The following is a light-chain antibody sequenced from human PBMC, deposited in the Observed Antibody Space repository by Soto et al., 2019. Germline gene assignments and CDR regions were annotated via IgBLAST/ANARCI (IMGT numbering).Light chain of an antibody. CDR2: EVR. CDR1: SDDSGGYNF. Sequence: QSVLTQPASVSGSPGQSITISCSGTSDDSGGYNFVSWYQQHPGKVPKLITYEVRNRPSGVSHRISASKSGNTAYLTISGLQADDEADYYCSSFSGRSTPRLFGTGTKATV. CDR3: SSFSGRSTPRL. V-gene: IGLV2-14*01. J-gene: IGLJ1*01.